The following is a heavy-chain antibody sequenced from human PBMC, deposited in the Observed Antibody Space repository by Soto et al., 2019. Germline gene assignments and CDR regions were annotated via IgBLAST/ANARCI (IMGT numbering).Heavy chain of an antibody. D-gene: IGHD3-10*01. CDR3: ARSYGSGNYFDS. CDR1: GGSISSNY. V-gene: IGHV4-59*01. Sequence: QVQLQESGPGLVKPSETLSLTCTVSGGSISSNYWNWIRQPPGKGLEWIGYISYSGSTNYSPSLKSRVNISLDTSKTHFSLKLTSVTAADTAVYYCARSYGSGNYFDSWGQGTLVNVSS. CDR2: ISYSGST. J-gene: IGHJ4*02.